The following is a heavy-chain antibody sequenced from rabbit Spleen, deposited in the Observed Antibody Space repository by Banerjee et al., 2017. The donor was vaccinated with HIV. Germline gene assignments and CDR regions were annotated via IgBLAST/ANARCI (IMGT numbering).Heavy chain of an antibody. V-gene: IGHV1S7*01. CDR2: IDPVFGIT. CDR3: ARDGAGGSYFAL. CDR1: GFSISSYY. Sequence: QLEESAGGLVQPGGSLPLTCTASGFSISSYYMNWVRQAPGKGREWIGYIDPVFGITYYARWVNGRFSISRENAQNTVCLQRTSLTAADTATYFGARDGAGGSYFALWGPGTLVTVS. J-gene: IGHJ4*01. D-gene: IGHD8-1*01.